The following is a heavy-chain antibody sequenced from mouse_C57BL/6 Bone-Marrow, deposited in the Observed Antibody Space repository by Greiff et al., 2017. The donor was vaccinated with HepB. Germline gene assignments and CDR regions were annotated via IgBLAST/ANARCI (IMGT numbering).Heavy chain of an antibody. V-gene: IGHV5-6*01. CDR1: GFTFSSYG. Sequence: DVQLQESGGDLVKPGGSLKLSCAASGFTFSSYGMSWVRQTPDKRLEWVATISSGGSYTYYPDSVKGRFTISRDNAKNTLYLQMSSLKSEDTAMYYCARGFAYWGQGTLVTVSA. CDR3: ARGFAY. CDR2: ISSGGSYT. J-gene: IGHJ3*01.